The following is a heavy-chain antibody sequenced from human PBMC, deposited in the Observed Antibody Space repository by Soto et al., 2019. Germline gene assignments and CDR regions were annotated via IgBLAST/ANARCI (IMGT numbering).Heavy chain of an antibody. Sequence: QVQLVQSGAEVKKPGSSVKVSCKASGGTFSSYAISWVRQAPGQGLEWVGGIIPIFGTANYAQKFQGRVTITADKSTSTAYMELSSLRSEDTAVYYCARGGVSQQLVRYYYYGMDVWGQGTTVTVSS. CDR2: IIPIFGTA. CDR3: ARGGVSQQLVRYYYYGMDV. CDR1: GGTFSSYA. D-gene: IGHD6-13*01. J-gene: IGHJ6*02. V-gene: IGHV1-69*06.